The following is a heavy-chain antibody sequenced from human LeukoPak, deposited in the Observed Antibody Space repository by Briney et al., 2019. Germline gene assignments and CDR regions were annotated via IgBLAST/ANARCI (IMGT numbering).Heavy chain of an antibody. D-gene: IGHD2-15*01. Sequence: SETLSLTCTVSGGSISSYYWSWIRQPPGKGLEWIGYVYYSGSTNYNPSLKSRVTISVDTSKNQFSLKLSSVTAADTAVYYCARVRCSGGSCYSLSIFDYWGQGTLVTVSS. J-gene: IGHJ4*02. CDR1: GGSISSYY. CDR2: VYYSGST. V-gene: IGHV4-59*01. CDR3: ARVRCSGGSCYSLSIFDY.